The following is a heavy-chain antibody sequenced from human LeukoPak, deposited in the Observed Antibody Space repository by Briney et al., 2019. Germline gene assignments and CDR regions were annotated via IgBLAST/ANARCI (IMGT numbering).Heavy chain of an antibody. CDR3: AKDRSIGTYYTFDY. J-gene: IGHJ4*02. D-gene: IGHD1-26*01. CDR1: GFTFSNYA. CDR2: VSGSGAIA. V-gene: IGHV3-23*01. Sequence: GGSLRLSCAASGFTFSNYAMTWVRQAPGKGLEWVSAVSGSGAIAYYTDSVKGRFTISRDNSKNTLYLQMSSLTAKDTAVYYCAKDRSIGTYYTFDYWGQGTLVTVSS.